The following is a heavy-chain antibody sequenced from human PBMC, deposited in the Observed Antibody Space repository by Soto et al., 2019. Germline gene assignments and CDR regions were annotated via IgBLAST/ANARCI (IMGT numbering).Heavy chain of an antibody. Sequence: ASVKVSCKVSGYTLTELSMHWVRQAPGKGLEWMGGFDPEDGETIYAQKFQGRVTMTEDTSTDTAYMELSSLRSEDTAVYYCATVVRSSGWYYYYCGMDVWGQGTPVTVSS. V-gene: IGHV1-24*01. CDR2: FDPEDGET. D-gene: IGHD6-19*01. CDR3: ATVVRSSGWYYYYCGMDV. J-gene: IGHJ6*02. CDR1: GYTLTELS.